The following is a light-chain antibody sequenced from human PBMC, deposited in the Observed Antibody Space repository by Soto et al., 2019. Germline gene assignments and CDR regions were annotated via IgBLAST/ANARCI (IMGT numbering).Light chain of an antibody. V-gene: IGKV3-20*01. CDR2: GAS. Sequence: EIVLTQSPGTLSLSPGERATLSCRASQSVSNNYLAWYQQKPGQAPRLLIYGASNRATGIPDRFSGSGSGTDFTLTISSLQPDDSATYYCQQYGLQGTFGQGTKVDIK. CDR3: QQYGLQGT. CDR1: QSVSNNY. J-gene: IGKJ1*01.